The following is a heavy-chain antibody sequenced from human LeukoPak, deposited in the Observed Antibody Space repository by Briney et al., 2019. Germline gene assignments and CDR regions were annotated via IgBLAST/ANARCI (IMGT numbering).Heavy chain of an antibody. CDR2: ISGSGGST. V-gene: IGHV3-23*01. J-gene: IGHJ4*02. D-gene: IGHD6-19*01. Sequence: PGGSLSLSCAASGFTFSSYATSWVRQAPGKGLEWVSAISGSGGSTYYADSVKGRFTISRDNSKNTLYLQMNSLRAEDTAVYYCAKDRFRIEIEQWLPIFDYWGQGTLVTVSS. CDR3: AKDRFRIEIEQWLPIFDY. CDR1: GFTFSSYA.